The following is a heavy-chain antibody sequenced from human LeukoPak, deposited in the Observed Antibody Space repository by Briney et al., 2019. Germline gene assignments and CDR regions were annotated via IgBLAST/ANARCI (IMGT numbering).Heavy chain of an antibody. J-gene: IGHJ4*02. V-gene: IGHV4-39*01. D-gene: IGHD3-22*01. CDR3: ARHPIRYYDSSGYYDY. CDR2: IYYSGRT. Sequence: SETLSLTCTVPGGSISSSTYSWGWIRQAPGKGMEWIGSIYYSGRTNYNPSLKSRVTISLDTSKNQFSLKLGSVTAADTAVYYCARHPIRYYDSSGYYDYWGQGTLVTVSS. CDR1: GGSISSSTYS.